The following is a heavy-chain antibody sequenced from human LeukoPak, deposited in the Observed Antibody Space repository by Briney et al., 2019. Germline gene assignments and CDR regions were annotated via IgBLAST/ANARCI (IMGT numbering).Heavy chain of an antibody. J-gene: IGHJ6*02. V-gene: IGHV3-30*03. CDR3: ARDRDYDFWSGPTTYYYYGMDV. D-gene: IGHD3-3*01. Sequence: GGSLRLSCAASGFTFSSYGMHWVRQAPGKGLEWVAVISYDGSNKYYADSVKGRFTISRDNAKNSLYLQMNSLRAEDTAVYYCARDRDYDFWSGPTTYYYYGMDVWGQGTTVTVSS. CDR1: GFTFSSYG. CDR2: ISYDGSNK.